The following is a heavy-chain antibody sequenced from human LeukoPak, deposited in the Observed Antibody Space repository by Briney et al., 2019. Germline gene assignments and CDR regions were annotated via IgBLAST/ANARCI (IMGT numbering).Heavy chain of an antibody. J-gene: IGHJ4*02. CDR3: ARAARGYHY. CDR2: ISYDGSNK. V-gene: IGHV3-30-3*01. Sequence: GRSLRLSCAASGFTFSSYAMHWVRQAPGKGLEWVAVISYDGSNKYYADSVKGRFTISRDNSKNTLYLQMSTLRADDTGVYYCARAARGYHYWSQGTLVTVSS. D-gene: IGHD5-12*01. CDR1: GFTFSSYA.